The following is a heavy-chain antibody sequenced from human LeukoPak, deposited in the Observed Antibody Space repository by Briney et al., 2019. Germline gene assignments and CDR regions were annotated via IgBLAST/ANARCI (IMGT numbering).Heavy chain of an antibody. CDR2: ISGSSSYI. J-gene: IGHJ4*02. CDR1: GFTFNSYS. Sequence: GSLRLSCEASGFTFNSYSMNWVRQAPGKGLEWVSSISGSSSYIYYADSVKGRFTISRDKAKSSLYLDMNSLRAEDTAVYYCAKDSGGESGEGYFDYWGQGTLVTVSS. V-gene: IGHV3-21*06. D-gene: IGHD1-14*01. CDR3: AKDSGGESGEGYFDY.